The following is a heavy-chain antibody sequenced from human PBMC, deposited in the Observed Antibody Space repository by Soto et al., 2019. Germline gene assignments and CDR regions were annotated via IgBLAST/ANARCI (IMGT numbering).Heavy chain of an antibody. CDR1: GFTFTRYS. CDR2: ISSTTNYI. J-gene: IGHJ4*02. V-gene: IGHV3-21*06. Sequence: GGSLRLSCAASGFTFTRYSMNWVRQAPGKGLEWVSSISSTTNYIYYGDSMKGRFTISRDNSKNSLYLEMNSLRAEDTAVYYCARESEDLTSNFDYWGQGTLVTVSS. CDR3: ARESEDLTSNFDY.